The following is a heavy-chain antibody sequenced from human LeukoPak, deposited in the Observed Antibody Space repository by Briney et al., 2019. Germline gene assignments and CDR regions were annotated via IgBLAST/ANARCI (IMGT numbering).Heavy chain of an antibody. CDR3: AKDRSSSGWYNYLDY. Sequence: GGSLRLSCAASGFTFSSYAMSWVRQAPGKGLEWVSAFSGSGGSTYYADPVKGRFTISRDNSKNTLYVQMNSLRAEDTAVYYCAKDRSSSGWYNYLDYWGQGILVTVSS. CDR1: GFTFSSYA. CDR2: FSGSGGST. J-gene: IGHJ4*02. D-gene: IGHD6-19*01. V-gene: IGHV3-23*01.